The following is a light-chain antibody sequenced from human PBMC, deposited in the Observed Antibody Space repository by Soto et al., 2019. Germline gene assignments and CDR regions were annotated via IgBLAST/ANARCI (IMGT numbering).Light chain of an antibody. V-gene: IGKV3-11*01. Sequence: EVVLTQSPVTLSLSPGERATLSCRASQSFRGLLAWYQQKPGQAPRLLIYDASNRATGIPPRFSGSGSGTDFTLTISSLEPEDSAVYYCQQRHMWPITFGQGKRLEIK. J-gene: IGKJ5*01. CDR1: QSFRGL. CDR3: QQRHMWPIT. CDR2: DAS.